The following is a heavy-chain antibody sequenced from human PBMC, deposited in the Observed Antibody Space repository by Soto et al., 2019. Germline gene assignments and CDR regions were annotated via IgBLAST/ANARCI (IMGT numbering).Heavy chain of an antibody. Sequence: QVQLQESGPGLVKPSGTLSLTCAVSGGSISSSNWWSWVRQPPGKGLEWIGEIYHSGSTNYNPSLKSRVTISVDKSKNQFSLKLSSVTAADTAVYYCARVPLGSYYDSSGYYHNFDYWGQGTLVTVSS. CDR3: ARVPLGSYYDSSGYYHNFDY. CDR1: GGSISSSNW. D-gene: IGHD3-22*01. V-gene: IGHV4-4*02. J-gene: IGHJ4*02. CDR2: IYHSGST.